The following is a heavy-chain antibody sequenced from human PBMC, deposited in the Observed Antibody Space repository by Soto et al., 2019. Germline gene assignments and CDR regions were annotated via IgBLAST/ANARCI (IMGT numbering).Heavy chain of an antibody. J-gene: IGHJ4*02. CDR1: EFTFSSYW. CDR3: SRRSSGWPGVDY. CDR2: INEHGSHT. D-gene: IGHD6-19*01. Sequence: EVQLEESGGGLVQPGGSLRVSCTASEFTFSSYWMHWVRQAPGKGLVWVSRINEHGSHTDYADSVKGRFTISRDNAKNTLFLQMNSLRAEDTAFYHCSRRSSGWPGVDYWGPGTLVTVSS. V-gene: IGHV3-74*01.